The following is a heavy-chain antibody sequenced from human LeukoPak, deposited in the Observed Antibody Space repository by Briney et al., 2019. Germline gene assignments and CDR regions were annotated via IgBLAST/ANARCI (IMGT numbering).Heavy chain of an antibody. CDR1: GFTFGAYY. CDR2: ISSAGNDI. V-gene: IGHV3-11*01. D-gene: IGHD3-22*01. Sequence: AGGSLRLSCAASGFTFGAYYMTWIRQAPGTGLEWISYISSAGNDIKYADSVKGRFTISRDNAKNSLHLRMDSLTAEDTAIYYCARDRDSSGYYAHFDYWGQGTLVTVSS. J-gene: IGHJ4*02. CDR3: ARDRDSSGYYAHFDY.